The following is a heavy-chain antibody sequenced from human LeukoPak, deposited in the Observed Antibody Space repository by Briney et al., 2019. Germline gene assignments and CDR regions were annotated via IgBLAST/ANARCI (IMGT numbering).Heavy chain of an antibody. Sequence: PGGSLRLSCAVSGVTFSTYAMSWVRQAPGKGLEWVSAISGSGGKTYYADSVKGRFTISRDNSKNTLYLQMNSLRAEDTAVYYCAKETARPAGVFEYWGQGTRVTVSS. D-gene: IGHD1-14*01. CDR1: GVTFSTYA. J-gene: IGHJ4*02. CDR2: ISGSGGKT. CDR3: AKETARPAGVFEY. V-gene: IGHV3-23*01.